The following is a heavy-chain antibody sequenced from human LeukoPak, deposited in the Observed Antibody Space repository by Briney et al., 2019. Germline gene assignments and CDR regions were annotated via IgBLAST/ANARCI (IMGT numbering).Heavy chain of an antibody. CDR3: ARGAAACKT. CDR2: INHSGST. V-gene: IGHV4-34*01. D-gene: IGHD6-13*01. Sequence: PSETLSLTCAVYGGSFSGYYWSWIRQPPGKGLEWIGEINHSGSTNYNPSLKSRVTVSVDTSKNQFSLKLSSVTAADTAVYYCARGAAACKTWGQGTLVTVSS. J-gene: IGHJ5*02. CDR1: GGSFSGYY.